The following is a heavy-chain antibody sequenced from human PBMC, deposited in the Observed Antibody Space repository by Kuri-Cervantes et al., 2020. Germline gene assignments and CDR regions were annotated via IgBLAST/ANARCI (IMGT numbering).Heavy chain of an antibody. CDR3: AKDRVQWGTTIVSKTPES. V-gene: IGHV3-30*02. D-gene: IGHD1-1*01. CDR1: GFIFSRCG. J-gene: IGHJ4*02. CDR2: IKFDGSQK. Sequence: GGSLRLSCAASGFIFSRCGMHWVRQAPGKGLEWAAFIKFDGSQKYYADSVKGRFTISRDNSKNTLYFQMNSLRAEDTAVYYCAKDRVQWGTTIVSKTPESWGQGTLVTVSS.